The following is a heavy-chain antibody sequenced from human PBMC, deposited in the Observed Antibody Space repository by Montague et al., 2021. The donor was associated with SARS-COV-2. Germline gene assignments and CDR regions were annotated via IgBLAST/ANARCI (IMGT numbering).Heavy chain of an antibody. V-gene: IGHV4-34*01. CDR1: GGSFSRYS. CDR2: ITNSGSV. CDR3: ARQKLRPHKPIKKEFYYYGLDI. Sequence: SETLSLTCPVYGGSFSRYSYNWVRQAPGKGLEWIGEITNSGSVNYQPSLNNRVTISVDPSKSQVSLRLTSVTVADTAIYFCARQKLRPHKPIKKEFYYYGLDIWGQGTTVTVS. J-gene: IGHJ6*02.